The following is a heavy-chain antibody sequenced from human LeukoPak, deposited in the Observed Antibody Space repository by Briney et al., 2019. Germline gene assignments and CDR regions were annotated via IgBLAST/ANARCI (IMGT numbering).Heavy chain of an antibody. V-gene: IGHV1-18*04. Sequence: ASVKVSCKASGYTFTGYYIHWVRRAPGEGLEWMGWINPNNSVTNYAQKLQGRVTMTTDTSTSTAYMELRSLRSDDTAVYYCARLVIKMATILFYFDYWGQGTLVTVSS. CDR1: GYTFTGYY. D-gene: IGHD5-24*01. J-gene: IGHJ4*02. CDR2: INPNNSVT. CDR3: ARLVIKMATILFYFDY.